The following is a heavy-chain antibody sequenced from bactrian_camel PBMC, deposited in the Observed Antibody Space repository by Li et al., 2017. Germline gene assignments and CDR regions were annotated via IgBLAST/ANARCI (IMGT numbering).Heavy chain of an antibody. CDR2: ISPGGSSR. D-gene: IGHD2*01. CDR3: AAGTHALYGPLQVDHYKY. Sequence: QLVESGGGSVQTGGSLTVSCAASGYRENGHYLGWFRQAPGKDREGVASISPGGSSRHYADSVKGRFTISRDDASDTLYLQMNSLQPEDTAMYYCAAGTHALYGPLQVDHYKYWGQGTQVTVS. CDR1: GYRENGHY. V-gene: IGHV3S28*01. J-gene: IGHJ4*01.